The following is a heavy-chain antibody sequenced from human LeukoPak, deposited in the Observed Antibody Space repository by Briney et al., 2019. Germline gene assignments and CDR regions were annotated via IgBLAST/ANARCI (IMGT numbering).Heavy chain of an antibody. CDR2: INHSGST. Sequence: SETLSPTCAVYGGSFGGYYWSWIRQPPGKGLEWIGEINHSGSTNYNPSLKSRVTISVDTSKNQFSLKLSSVTAADTAVYYCARAGYYGSGSPLQIYYYGMDVWGQGTTVTVSS. J-gene: IGHJ6*02. CDR1: GGSFGGYY. D-gene: IGHD3-10*01. V-gene: IGHV4-34*01. CDR3: ARAGYYGSGSPLQIYYYGMDV.